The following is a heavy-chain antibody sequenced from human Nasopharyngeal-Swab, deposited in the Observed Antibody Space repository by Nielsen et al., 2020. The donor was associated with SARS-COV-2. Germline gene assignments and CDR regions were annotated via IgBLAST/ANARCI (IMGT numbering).Heavy chain of an antibody. J-gene: IGHJ4*02. CDR3: AKGGFGQQLVPSWGDY. Sequence: GGSLRLSCAASGFTFSSYSMNWFRQAPGKGLKWVSSISSSSSYIYYAYSVKGRFTISRDNAKNSLYLQMNSLRAEDTAVYYCAKGGFGQQLVPSWGDYWGQGTLVTVSS. CDR1: GFTFSSYS. V-gene: IGHV3-21*04. CDR2: ISSSSSYI. D-gene: IGHD6-13*01.